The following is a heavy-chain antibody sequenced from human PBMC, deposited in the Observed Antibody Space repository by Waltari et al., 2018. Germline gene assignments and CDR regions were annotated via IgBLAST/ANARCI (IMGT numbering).Heavy chain of an antibody. Sequence: QVQLQESGPGLVKPSETLSLTCTVSGGSISSHYWSWIRQPPGKGLEWSGYIYYSGSTNYNPSLKSRVTISVDTSKNQFSLKLSSVTAADTAVYYCARGRDGYKPYLDYWGQGTLVTVSS. D-gene: IGHD5-12*01. CDR2: IYYSGST. CDR1: GGSISSHY. CDR3: ARGRDGYKPYLDY. J-gene: IGHJ4*02. V-gene: IGHV4-59*11.